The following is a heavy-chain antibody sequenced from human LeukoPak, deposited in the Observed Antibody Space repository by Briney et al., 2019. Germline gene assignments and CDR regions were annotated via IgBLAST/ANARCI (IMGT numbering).Heavy chain of an antibody. CDR3: ARSYAHDY. Sequence: SETLSLTCTVSGGSISSTSYYWGWIRQPPGKGLEWIGSIYYRGTTYYNPSLKSRVTISVDTSKNQFSLRLTSVTAADTAVYYCARSYAHDYWGQGTLVTVSS. CDR2: IYYRGTT. J-gene: IGHJ4*02. D-gene: IGHD2-2*01. V-gene: IGHV4-39*01. CDR1: GGSISSTSYY.